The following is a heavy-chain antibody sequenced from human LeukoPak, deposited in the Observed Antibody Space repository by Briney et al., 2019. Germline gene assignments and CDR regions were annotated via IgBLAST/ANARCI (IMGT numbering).Heavy chain of an antibody. V-gene: IGHV1-8*01. CDR1: GYTSTSYD. Sequence: ASMKVSCKPSGYTSTSYDINWERQATGQGLEWMGWMNPNSGNTGYAQKFQGRVTMTTNTSISTAYMELSSLRSEDTAVYYCARVKRGYSNYALGYWGQGTLVTVSS. J-gene: IGHJ4*02. D-gene: IGHD4-11*01. CDR2: MNPNSGNT. CDR3: ARVKRGYSNYALGY.